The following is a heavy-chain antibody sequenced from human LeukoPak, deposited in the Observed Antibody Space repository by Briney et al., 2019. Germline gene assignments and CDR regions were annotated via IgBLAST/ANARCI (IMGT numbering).Heavy chain of an antibody. CDR1: GFTFSSYG. J-gene: IGHJ4*02. CDR2: ISSNGGST. D-gene: IGHD5-24*01. Sequence: PGRSLGLSCAASGFTFSSYGMHWVRQAPGKGLEYVSAISSNGGSTYYANSVKGRFTISRDNSKNTLYLQMGSLRAEDMAVYYCARGPEMATITKQIRVFDYWGQGTLVTVSS. CDR3: ARGPEMATITKQIRVFDY. V-gene: IGHV3-64*01.